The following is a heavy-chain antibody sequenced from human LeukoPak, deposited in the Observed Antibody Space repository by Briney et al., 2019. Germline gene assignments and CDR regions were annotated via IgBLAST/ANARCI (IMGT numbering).Heavy chain of an antibody. V-gene: IGHV3-74*01. Sequence: GGSLRRSWAASGFTFSNYWMHWVRQAPGKGLVWVSRINSDGSSTTSADSVKGRFTISRDNAKNTLYLQMNSLRAEDTAVYYCAKGGATVIDYWGQGTLVTVSS. CDR3: AKGGATVIDY. J-gene: IGHJ4*02. CDR1: GFTFSNYW. CDR2: INSDGSST. D-gene: IGHD4-17*01.